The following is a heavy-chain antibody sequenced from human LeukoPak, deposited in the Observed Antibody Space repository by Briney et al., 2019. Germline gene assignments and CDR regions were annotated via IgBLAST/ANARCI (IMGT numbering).Heavy chain of an antibody. D-gene: IGHD5-12*01. J-gene: IGHJ4*02. CDR1: GFSFNAYW. CDR3: PTFGLVAALDL. CDR2: INPAGSET. Sequence: QPGGSLRLSCAASGFSFNAYWMAWVRQAPGTGLEWVANINPAGSETFHVDPVKGRFSISRDHAKNLVYLQMNSLRAEDTAVYYCPTFGLVAALDLWGQGTLVTVSS. V-gene: IGHV3-7*01.